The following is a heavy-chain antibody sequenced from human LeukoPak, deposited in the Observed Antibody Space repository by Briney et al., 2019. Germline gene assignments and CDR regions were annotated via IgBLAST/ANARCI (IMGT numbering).Heavy chain of an antibody. Sequence: ASVTVSCKASGYTFTSYYMHWVRQAPGQGLEWMGIINLSGGSTSYAQKFQGRVTMTRDTSTSTVYTELSSLRSEDTAVYYCARQLWFGELLHAFDIWGQGTMVTVSS. CDR2: INLSGGST. J-gene: IGHJ3*02. CDR1: GYTFTSYY. CDR3: ARQLWFGELLHAFDI. D-gene: IGHD3-10*01. V-gene: IGHV1-46*01.